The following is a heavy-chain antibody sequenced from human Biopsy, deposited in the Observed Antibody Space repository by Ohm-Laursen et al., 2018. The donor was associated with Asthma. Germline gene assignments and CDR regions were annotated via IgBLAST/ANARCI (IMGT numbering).Heavy chain of an antibody. CDR3: ARDPHNSYLASPRTKFNYYYYGMDV. CDR2: IIPIFGTA. V-gene: IGHV1-69*01. J-gene: IGHJ6*02. CDR1: GGTFSSYA. D-gene: IGHD1-7*01. Sequence: SSVKVSCKASGGTFSSYAISWVRQAPGQGLEWMGGIIPIFGTANYAQKFQGRVTITADESTSTAYTELSSLRSEDTAVYYCARDPHNSYLASPRTKFNYYYYGMDVWGQGTTVTVSS.